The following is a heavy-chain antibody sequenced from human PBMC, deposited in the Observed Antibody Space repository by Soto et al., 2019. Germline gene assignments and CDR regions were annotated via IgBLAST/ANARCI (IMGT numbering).Heavy chain of an antibody. CDR2: IIPIFGTA. J-gene: IGHJ4*02. V-gene: IGHV1-69*13. D-gene: IGHD5-18*01. Sequence: SVKVSCKASGGTFSSYAISWVRQAPGQGLEWMGGIIPIFGTANYAQKFQGRVTITADESTSTAYMELSSLRSEDTAVYYCARVYPGYSYGIDYCRQRTLVIVSS. CDR1: GGTFSSYA. CDR3: ARVYPGYSYGIDY.